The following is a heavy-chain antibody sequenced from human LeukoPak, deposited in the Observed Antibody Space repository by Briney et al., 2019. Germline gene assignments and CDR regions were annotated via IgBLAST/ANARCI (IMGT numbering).Heavy chain of an antibody. CDR1: GYTFTGYY. D-gene: IGHD3-3*01. Sequence: ASVKVSCKASGYTFTGYYMHWVRQAPGQGLEWMGIINPSGGSTSYAQKFQGRVTMTRDTSTSTVYMELSSLRSEDTAVYYCAREGITIFGVVMDYGMDVWGQGTTVTVSS. J-gene: IGHJ6*02. CDR3: AREGITIFGVVMDYGMDV. CDR2: INPSGGST. V-gene: IGHV1-46*01.